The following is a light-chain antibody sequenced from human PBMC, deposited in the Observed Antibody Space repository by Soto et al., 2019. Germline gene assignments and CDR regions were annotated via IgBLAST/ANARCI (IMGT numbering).Light chain of an antibody. CDR1: SSDVGGYNY. V-gene: IGLV2-8*01. Sequence: QSSLTQPPSASGSPGQSVTISCTGTSSDVGGYNYVSWYQQHPGKAPKLMIYEVSKRPSGVSDRFSGSKSGNTASLTVSGLQAEDEADYYCRSYPGSNNLLAFGSGPTVTVL. J-gene: IGLJ1*01. CDR3: RSYPGSNNLLA. CDR2: EVS.